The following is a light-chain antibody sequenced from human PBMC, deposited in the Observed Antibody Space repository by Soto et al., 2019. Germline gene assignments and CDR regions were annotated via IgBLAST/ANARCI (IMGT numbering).Light chain of an antibody. J-gene: IGLJ3*02. CDR3: SSHADSNNLEVV. CDR2: EVI. Sequence: QSALTQPPSASGSPGPSVTIFCTGTSSDIGSCKYVSWYQQHPGKAPKLIIYEVIKRPSGVPDRFSGSKSGNTASLTVSGLQADDEADYYCSSHADSNNLEVVFGGGTKLTVL. CDR1: SSDIGSCKY. V-gene: IGLV2-8*01.